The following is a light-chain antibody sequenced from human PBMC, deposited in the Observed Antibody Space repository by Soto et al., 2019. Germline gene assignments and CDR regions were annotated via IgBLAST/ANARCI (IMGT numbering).Light chain of an antibody. CDR3: HHRSHWPQLT. CDR2: DAS. J-gene: IGKJ4*01. CDR1: QSVSSS. V-gene: IGKV3-11*01. Sequence: DIVLTQSPATLSLSPGERVTLSCRASQSVSSSLAWYQQRPGQAPRLLIYDASSRAIGIPARFSGSGSATDFTLTIRSLEPEDFAVYYCHHRSHWPQLTFGGGTRVEIK.